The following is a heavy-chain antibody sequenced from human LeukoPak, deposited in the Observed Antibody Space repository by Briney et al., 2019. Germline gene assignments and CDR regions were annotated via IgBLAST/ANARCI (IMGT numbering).Heavy chain of an antibody. CDR3: ARDYFVDGSNSRIFFDS. CDR2: IKQDGSEK. Sequence: GGSLRLSCAGSGFTFSTYWMNWVRQAPGMGLEGVASIKQDGSEKYYVDPVKGRFTISRDNAKNSLYLQMNSLRVEDTAVYYCARDYFVDGSNSRIFFDSWGQGTLVTVSS. D-gene: IGHD5-24*01. V-gene: IGHV3-7*01. CDR1: GFTFSTYW. J-gene: IGHJ4*02.